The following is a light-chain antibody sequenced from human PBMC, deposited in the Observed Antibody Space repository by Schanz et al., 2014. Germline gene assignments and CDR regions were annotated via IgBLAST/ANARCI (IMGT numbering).Light chain of an antibody. V-gene: IGKV3-11*01. CDR1: QNIYSN. CDR3: QQRSNWPPLA. CDR2: GAS. Sequence: EVVMTQSPATLSVSPGERATLSCRASQNIYSNLGWYQQKPGQAPRLLIYGASTRATGIPARFSGSGSGTDFTLTISSLEPEDFAVYYCQQRSNWPPLAFGGGTKVEIK. J-gene: IGKJ4*01.